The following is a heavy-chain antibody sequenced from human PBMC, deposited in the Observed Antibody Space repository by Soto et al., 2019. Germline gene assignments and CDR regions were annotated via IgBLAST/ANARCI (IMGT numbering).Heavy chain of an antibody. CDR3: ARGFRFCSGGSCYSGWFEP. J-gene: IGHJ5*02. D-gene: IGHD2-15*01. Sequence: QVQLQQWGAGLLKPSETLSLTCVVYGGSFSGYYWSWIRQPPGKGLEWIGEINHSGSTNYNPSLKSRVTISVDTSKNQFSLKLSSVTAADTAVYYCARGFRFCSGGSCYSGWFEPWGQGTLVTVSS. V-gene: IGHV4-34*01. CDR2: INHSGST. CDR1: GGSFSGYY.